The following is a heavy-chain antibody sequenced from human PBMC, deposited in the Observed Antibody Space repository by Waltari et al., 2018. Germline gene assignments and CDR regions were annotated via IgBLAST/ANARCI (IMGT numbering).Heavy chain of an antibody. CDR2: INHSGST. Sequence: QVQLQQWGAGLLKPSETLSLTCAVYGGSFSGYYWSWIRQPPWKGLEWIGEINHSGSTNYNPSLKSRVTISVDTSKNQFSLKLSSVTAADTAVYYCARDKPVVTRAGSHNWFDPWGQGTLVTVSS. CDR1: GGSFSGYY. CDR3: ARDKPVVTRAGSHNWFDP. J-gene: IGHJ5*02. V-gene: IGHV4-34*01. D-gene: IGHD2-21*02.